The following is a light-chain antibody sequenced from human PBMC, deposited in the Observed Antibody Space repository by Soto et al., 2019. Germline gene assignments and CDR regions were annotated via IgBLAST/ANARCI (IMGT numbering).Light chain of an antibody. V-gene: IGKV3-15*01. CDR3: QQYNNWPLT. CDR2: GAS. J-gene: IGKJ4*01. CDR1: QSVSSN. Sequence: EIVMTQSPATLSVSPGERATLSCRASQSVSSNLAWYQHQPGQAPRVLIYGASTRATGFPARFSGSGSGTEFTLTISSLQSEDFAVYYWQQYNNWPLTFGGGTKVEIK.